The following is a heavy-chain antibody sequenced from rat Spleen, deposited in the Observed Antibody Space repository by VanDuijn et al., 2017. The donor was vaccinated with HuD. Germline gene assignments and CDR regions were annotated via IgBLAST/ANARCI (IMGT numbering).Heavy chain of an antibody. J-gene: IGHJ3*01. CDR1: GFTFSNYG. CDR3: KTVDYGYTRLFAY. CDR2: ISPTGGST. V-gene: IGHV5-20*01. Sequence: EVQLVETGGGLVQPGRSMKVSCVASGFTFSNYGMAWVRQAPTKGLEWVASISPTGGSTYYRDSVKGRFTISRDNTKSSLYLQMDSLRSEDTATYYCKTVDYGYTRLFAYWGQGTLVTVSS. D-gene: IGHD1-9*01.